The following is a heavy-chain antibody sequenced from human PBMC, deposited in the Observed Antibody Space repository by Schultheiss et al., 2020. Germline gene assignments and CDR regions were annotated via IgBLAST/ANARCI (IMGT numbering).Heavy chain of an antibody. CDR3: ARDSYDSSFGAFDI. Sequence: SQTLSLTCTVSGGSISSSSYYWSWIRQPPGKGLEWIGYIYYSGSTNYNPSLKSRVTISVDTSKNQFSLKLSSVTAADTAVYYCARDSYDSSFGAFDIWGQGTMVTVSS. D-gene: IGHD3-22*01. J-gene: IGHJ3*02. CDR2: IYYSGST. CDR1: GGSISSSSYY. V-gene: IGHV4-61*01.